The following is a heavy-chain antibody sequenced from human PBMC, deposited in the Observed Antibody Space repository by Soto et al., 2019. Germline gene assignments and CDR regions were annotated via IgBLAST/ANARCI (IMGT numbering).Heavy chain of an antibody. Sequence: GESLKISCKASGYSFANYWIGWVCQKPGKGLEWMGVIYPGDSETTYSPSFEGQVIISVDRSRGTAFLEWSSLKASDTAMYYCARTGATTDTVVYDFWGQGTQVTVSS. V-gene: IGHV5-51*01. J-gene: IGHJ4*02. D-gene: IGHD5-18*01. CDR3: ARTGATTDTVVYDF. CDR2: IYPGDSET. CDR1: GYSFANYW.